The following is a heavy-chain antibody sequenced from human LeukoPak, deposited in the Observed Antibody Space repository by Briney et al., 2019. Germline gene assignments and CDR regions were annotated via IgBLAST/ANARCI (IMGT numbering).Heavy chain of an antibody. V-gene: IGHV4-39*07. J-gene: IGHJ3*02. CDR1: GGSISSSSYY. CDR3: ARVSLNYVAGYDAFDI. CDR2: IYYSGST. D-gene: IGHD4-11*01. Sequence: SETLSLTCTVSGGSISSSSYYWGWIRQPPGKGLEWVGSIYYSGSTYYNPSLKSRVTISVDTSKNQFSLKLSSVTAADTAVYYCARVSLNYVAGYDAFDIWGQGTMVTVSS.